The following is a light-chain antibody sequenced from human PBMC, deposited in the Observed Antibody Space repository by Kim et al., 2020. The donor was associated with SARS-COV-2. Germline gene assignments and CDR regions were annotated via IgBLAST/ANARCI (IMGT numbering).Light chain of an antibody. CDR1: SSDVGGYNY. V-gene: IGLV2-14*03. CDR2: DVS. Sequence: QSALTQPASVSGSPGQSITISCSGTSSDVGGYNYVSWYQQHPGKAPKLIIYDVSQRPSGVSHRFSGSKSGNTASLTISGLQAEDEADYYCSAYTNSSTLWVFGGGTQLTVL. CDR3: SAYTNSSTLWV. J-gene: IGLJ3*02.